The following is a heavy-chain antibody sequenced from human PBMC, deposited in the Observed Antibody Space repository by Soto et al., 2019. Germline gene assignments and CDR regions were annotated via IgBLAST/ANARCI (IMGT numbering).Heavy chain of an antibody. CDR2: TFSGGTT. V-gene: IGHV3-53*02. Sequence: EVQLVETGGGLIQPGGSLRLSCAASGFTVTSNYMIRVRQPPGKGLEWASTTFSGGTTNYADSVKGRFTISRDNSKNTLYLKMNNLGVEDTAVYYCARKPPGAIQGWAYGMDVWGQGTTVSVSS. CDR3: ARKPPGAIQGWAYGMDV. CDR1: GFTVTSNY. D-gene: IGHD2-2*01. J-gene: IGHJ6*02.